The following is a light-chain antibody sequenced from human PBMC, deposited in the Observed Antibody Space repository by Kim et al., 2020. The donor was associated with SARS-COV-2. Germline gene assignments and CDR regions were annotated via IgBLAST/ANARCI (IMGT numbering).Light chain of an antibody. CDR3: QQFSNSRFT. CDR1: QDISSA. V-gene: IGKV1D-13*01. CDR2: DAS. Sequence: ASQLTQSPSSLSASVGDRVTITCRASQDISSALAWYQQRPGKAPKVLIYDASSLESGVPSRFSGSGSGTDFTLTISSLQPEDFATYYCQQFSNSRFTFGGGTKVDIK. J-gene: IGKJ4*01.